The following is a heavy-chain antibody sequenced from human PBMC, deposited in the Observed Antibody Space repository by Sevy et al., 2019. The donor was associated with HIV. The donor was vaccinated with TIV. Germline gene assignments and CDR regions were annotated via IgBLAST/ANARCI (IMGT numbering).Heavy chain of an antibody. D-gene: IGHD3-22*01. CDR3: ATTKDYYENSGDPFDY. Sequence: ASVKVSCKVSGNTLTQLSMHWVQQVPGKGLEWMGSFDPEDDERIYAQKFQGRVTMTEDTSTDTAYMELSSLKSEDTAVYYCATTKDYYENSGDPFDYWGQGTLVTVSS. CDR2: FDPEDDER. J-gene: IGHJ4*02. CDR1: GNTLTQLS. V-gene: IGHV1-24*01.